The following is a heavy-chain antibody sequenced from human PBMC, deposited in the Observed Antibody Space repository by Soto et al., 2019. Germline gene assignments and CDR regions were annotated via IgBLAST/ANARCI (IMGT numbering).Heavy chain of an antibody. V-gene: IGHV3-23*01. J-gene: IGHJ5*02. CDR3: AKSSGIRQCPKGVCYNWFDP. D-gene: IGHD2-8*01. CDR1: GFTFSSYA. Sequence: GGSLRLSCAASGFTFSSYAMSWVRQAPGKGLEWVSVISGSGGSTYYADSVKGRFTISRDNSKNTLYLEINRLRAEDTAVYYCAKSSGIRQCPKGVCYNWFDPWGQGTLVTVSS. CDR2: ISGSGGST.